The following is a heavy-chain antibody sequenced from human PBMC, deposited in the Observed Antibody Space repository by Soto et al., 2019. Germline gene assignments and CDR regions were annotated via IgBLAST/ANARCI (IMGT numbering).Heavy chain of an antibody. V-gene: IGHV3-48*02. CDR3: ARDLFPGITGAAYYYYYGMDV. Sequence: EVQLVESGGGLVQPGGSLRLSCAASGFTFSSYSMNWVRQAPGKGLEWVSYISSSSSTIYYADSVKGRFTISRDNAKNSLYLQMNSLRDEDTAVYYCARDLFPGITGAAYYYYYGMDVWGQGTTVTVSS. J-gene: IGHJ6*02. D-gene: IGHD1-20*01. CDR2: ISSSSSTI. CDR1: GFTFSSYS.